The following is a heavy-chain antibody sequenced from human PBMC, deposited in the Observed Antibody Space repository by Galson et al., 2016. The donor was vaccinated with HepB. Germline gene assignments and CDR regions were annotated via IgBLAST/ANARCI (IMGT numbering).Heavy chain of an antibody. J-gene: IGHJ2*01. CDR3: AKDQALTYWYFDF. Sequence: LRLSCAASGFSFSIYGMHWVRQAPGKGLEWVALISSDGSNKHYADSVQGRLTISRDNSKNTLFLQMNSLTADDTAVYYCAKDQALTYWYFDFWGRGTLHTVSS. V-gene: IGHV3-30*18. CDR2: ISSDGSNK. CDR1: GFSFSIYG.